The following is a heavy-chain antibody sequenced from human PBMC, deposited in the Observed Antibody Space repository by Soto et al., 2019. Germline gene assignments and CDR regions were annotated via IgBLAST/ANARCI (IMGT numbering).Heavy chain of an antibody. J-gene: IGHJ6*04. V-gene: IGHV1-8*01. CDR2: MNPNSAAT. CDR1: GYSFTSYD. Sequence: QVQLVQSGAEVKKPGASVKVSCKTSGYSFTSYDMNWVRQVPGQGPEWMGWMNPNSAATGYAQKFQGIMTMSRDMSIRTMYMGLSGLTSEDTAVYYCARGGFLDPHVDVWGRGTMVTVSS. CDR3: ARGGFLDPHVDV.